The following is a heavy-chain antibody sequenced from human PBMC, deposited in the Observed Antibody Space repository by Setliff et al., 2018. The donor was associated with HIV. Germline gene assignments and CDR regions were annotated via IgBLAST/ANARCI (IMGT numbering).Heavy chain of an antibody. J-gene: IGHJ6*02. CDR2: IYHSGST. V-gene: IGHV4-38-2*01. CDR3: TRPGSSSYYYAMDV. D-gene: IGHD3-10*01. Sequence: SETLSLTCAVSGYSISSGYYWGWIRQPPGKGLEWIGSIYHSGSTYYNPSLKSRVTISVDTSKNQFYLKLSSVTAADTAVYYCTRPGSSSYYYAMDVWGLGTT. CDR1: GYSISSGYY.